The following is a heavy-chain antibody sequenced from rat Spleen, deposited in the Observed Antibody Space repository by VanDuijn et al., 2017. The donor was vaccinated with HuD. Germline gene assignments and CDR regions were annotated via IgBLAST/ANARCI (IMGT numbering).Heavy chain of an antibody. CDR3: ARDSQGGFAY. V-gene: IGHV2-32*01. CDR1: GFSLSSHG. CDR2: MWSDGDT. Sequence: QVQLRESGPGLVQPSQTLSLTCTVSGFSLSSHGVIWVRQSPGQGLAWMGGMWSDGDTTYTSALKDRLSISRDTSKSQVFLKMNSLQTEDTATYYCARDSQGGFAYWGQGTLVTVSS. J-gene: IGHJ3*01.